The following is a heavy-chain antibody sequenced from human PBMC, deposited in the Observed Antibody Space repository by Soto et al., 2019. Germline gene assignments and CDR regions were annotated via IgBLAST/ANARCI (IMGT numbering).Heavy chain of an antibody. V-gene: IGHV3-15*07. CDR3: TTGVRGVVSEPTDY. CDR1: GFTFSNAW. Sequence: PGGSLRLSCAASGFTFSNAWMNWVRQAPGKGLEWVGRIKSKTDGGTTDYAAPVKGRFTISRDDSKNTLYLQMNSLKTEDTAVYYCTTGVRGVVSEPTDYWGQGTLVTVSS. D-gene: IGHD3-3*01. CDR2: IKSKTDGGTT. J-gene: IGHJ4*02.